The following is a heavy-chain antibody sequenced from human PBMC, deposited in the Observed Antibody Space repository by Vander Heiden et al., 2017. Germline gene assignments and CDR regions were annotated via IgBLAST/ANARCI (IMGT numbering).Heavy chain of an antibody. CDR1: GYTFTSYF. Sequence: QVQLVQSGAEVKKPGASVKVSCKASGYTFTSYFMHWFRQAPVQGLEWMGIINPSGGSTSYAQKFQGRVTMTRDTSTSTVYMELSSLRSEDTAVYYCARVGYYDSSGYYPFDYWGQGTLVTVSS. J-gene: IGHJ4*02. D-gene: IGHD3-22*01. V-gene: IGHV1-46*01. CDR3: ARVGYYDSSGYYPFDY. CDR2: INPSGGST.